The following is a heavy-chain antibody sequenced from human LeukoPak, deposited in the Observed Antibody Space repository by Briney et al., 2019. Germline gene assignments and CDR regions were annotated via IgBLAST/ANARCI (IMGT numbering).Heavy chain of an antibody. D-gene: IGHD3-10*01. CDR2: VNRDGSNT. V-gene: IGHV3-74*01. CDR3: ARDEARDSPVRGFDR. Sequence: GSLRLSCAASGFTLSNYWMHWVRQAPGKGLVWVSGVNRDGSNTYYADSVKGRFTISRDNAKDTLYLQMNSLGADDTAMYYCARDEARDSPVRGFDRWGQGTLVAVSS. J-gene: IGHJ4*02. CDR1: GFTLSNYW.